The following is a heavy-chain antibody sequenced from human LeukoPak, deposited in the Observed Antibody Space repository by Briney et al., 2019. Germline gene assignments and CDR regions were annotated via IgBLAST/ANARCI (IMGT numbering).Heavy chain of an antibody. J-gene: IGHJ3*02. CDR1: GGSISSYY. Sequence: SETLSLTCTVSGGSISSYYWSWIRQPPGKGLEWIGYIYYSGSTNYNPSLKSRVTISVDTSKNQFSLELSSVTAADTAVYYCASRVVGATIGDALDIWGQGTMVTVSS. V-gene: IGHV4-59*01. D-gene: IGHD1-26*01. CDR2: IYYSGST. CDR3: ASRVVGATIGDALDI.